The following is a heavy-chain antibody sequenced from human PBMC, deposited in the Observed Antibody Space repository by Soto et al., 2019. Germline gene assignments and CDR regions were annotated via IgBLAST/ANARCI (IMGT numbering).Heavy chain of an antibody. CDR3: TTDVIYDILTGYLYGDAFDI. CDR1: GFTFSGLY. CDR2: IRNKAKSYTT. V-gene: IGHV3-72*01. J-gene: IGHJ3*02. Sequence: GGSLRLSCAASGFTFSGLYMDWVRQAPGKGLEWVGRIRNKAKSYTTEYAASVKGRFTISRDDSKDTLYLQMNSLKTEDTAVYYCTTDVIYDILTGYLYGDAFDIWGQGTMVTVSS. D-gene: IGHD3-9*01.